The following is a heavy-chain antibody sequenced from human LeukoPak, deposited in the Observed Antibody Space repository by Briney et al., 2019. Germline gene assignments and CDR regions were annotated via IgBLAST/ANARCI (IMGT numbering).Heavy chain of an antibody. V-gene: IGHV4-34*01. CDR3: ARGDWLFHLFDY. CDR1: GGSFNGYY. CDR2: INHSGST. J-gene: IGHJ4*02. Sequence: NPSETLSITCAVYGGSFNGYYWSWIRQPPGKGLEWIGEINHSGSTNYNPSLKSRVTISVDTSKNQFSLKLSSVTAADTAVCYCARGDWLFHLFDYWGQGTLVTVSS. D-gene: IGHD3/OR15-3a*01.